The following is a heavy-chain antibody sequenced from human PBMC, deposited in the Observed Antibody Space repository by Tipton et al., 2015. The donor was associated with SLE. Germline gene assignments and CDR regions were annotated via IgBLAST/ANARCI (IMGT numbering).Heavy chain of an antibody. CDR1: GYTFTSYD. J-gene: IGHJ6*04. D-gene: IGHD3-3*01. CDR3: AKTVDFWSGYRV. Sequence: QSGPEVKRPGASVKVSCKASGYTFTSYDITWVRQAPGQGLEWMGRIIPILGIANYAQKFQGRVTITADKSTSTAYMELNSLRSEDTAVYYCAKTVDFWSGYRVWGKGTTVTVSS. V-gene: IGHV1-69*04. CDR2: IIPILGIA.